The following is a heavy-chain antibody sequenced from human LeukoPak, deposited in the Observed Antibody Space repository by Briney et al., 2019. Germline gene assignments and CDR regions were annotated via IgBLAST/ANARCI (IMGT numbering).Heavy chain of an antibody. Sequence: SETLSLTCTVSGYSISSGYYWGWIRQPPGKGLEWIGSIYHSGSTYYNPSLKSRVTISVDTSKNQFSLKLSSVTAADTAVYYCARYCSGGSCYLYWGQGTLVTVSS. D-gene: IGHD2-15*01. CDR3: ARYCSGGSCYLY. CDR1: GYSISSGYY. J-gene: IGHJ4*02. CDR2: IYHSGST. V-gene: IGHV4-38-2*02.